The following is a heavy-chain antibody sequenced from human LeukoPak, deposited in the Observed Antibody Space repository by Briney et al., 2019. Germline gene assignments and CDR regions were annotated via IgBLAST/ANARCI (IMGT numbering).Heavy chain of an antibody. J-gene: IGHJ4*02. D-gene: IGHD3-10*01. CDR3: AEDRMIRGVENYSDY. CDR1: GFTFSSYG. Sequence: GGSLRLSCAASGFTFSSYGMSWVRQAPGKGLEWVSGISGSGGSTYYEDSVKGRFTISRDNSRKTLYLQMNSLRAEDTAVYYCAEDRMIRGVENYSDYWGQGTLVTVSS. V-gene: IGHV3-23*01. CDR2: ISGSGGST.